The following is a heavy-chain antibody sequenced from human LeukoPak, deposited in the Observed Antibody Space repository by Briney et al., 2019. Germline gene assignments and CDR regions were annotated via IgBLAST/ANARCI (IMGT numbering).Heavy chain of an antibody. CDR1: GYTFTSYD. CDR2: MNPNSGNT. CDR3: ARGWYYGSGSLDY. Sequence: ASVKVSCKASGYTFTSYDINWVRQAAGQGVEGMGWMNPNSGNTGYAQKFQGRVTMTRNTSTSTAYMELSSLRSEDTAVYYCARGWYYGSGSLDYWGQGTLVTVSS. D-gene: IGHD3-10*01. J-gene: IGHJ4*02. V-gene: IGHV1-8*01.